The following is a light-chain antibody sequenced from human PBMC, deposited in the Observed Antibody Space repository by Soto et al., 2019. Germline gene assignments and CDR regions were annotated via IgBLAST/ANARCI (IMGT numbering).Light chain of an antibody. CDR2: EVS. Sequence: QSVLTQPASVSESPGQSITISCTGASSDIGASTFVSWYQQHPGKAPKLLIYEVSNRPSGISNRFSGSKSANTASLTISGLQAEDEADYYCAAWDDSLHALFGTGTKVTVL. V-gene: IGLV2-14*03. CDR3: AAWDDSLHAL. J-gene: IGLJ1*01. CDR1: SSDIGASTF.